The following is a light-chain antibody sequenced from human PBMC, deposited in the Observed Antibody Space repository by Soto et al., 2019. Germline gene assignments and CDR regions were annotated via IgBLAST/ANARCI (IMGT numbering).Light chain of an antibody. CDR2: GAS. J-gene: IGKJ1*01. CDR3: HHYNTWPWT. V-gene: IGKV3-15*01. Sequence: EVVMTQSPATLSVSPGQRVTLSCRASHSVSSSLAWYQQKPGQAPRLLISGASTRAAGVPARFSGSGSGTEFTLTISRLQSEDFAVYYCHHYNTWPWTFGQGTKVEIK. CDR1: HSVSSS.